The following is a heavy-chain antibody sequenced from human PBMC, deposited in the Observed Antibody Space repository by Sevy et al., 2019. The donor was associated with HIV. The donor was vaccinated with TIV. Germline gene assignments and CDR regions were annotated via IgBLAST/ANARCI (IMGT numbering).Heavy chain of an antibody. D-gene: IGHD2-21*02. V-gene: IGHV4-59*01. CDR1: GGSISGYY. CDR3: ARVAYCGGDCYPFDY. J-gene: IGHJ4*02. CDR2: INYSGRT. Sequence: SETLSLTCSVSGGSISGYYWSWIRQPPGKGLEWIGYINYSGRTNYNPSPKSRVTISVDTSKNQFSLKLSSVTAADTAVYYCARVAYCGGDCYPFDYWGQGTLVTVSS.